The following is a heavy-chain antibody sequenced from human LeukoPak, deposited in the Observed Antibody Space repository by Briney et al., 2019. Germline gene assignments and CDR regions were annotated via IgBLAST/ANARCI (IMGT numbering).Heavy chain of an antibody. Sequence: SETLSLTCAVYGGSFSGYYWSWIRQPAGKGLEWIGRIYTSGSTTYNPSLKSRVTMSVDTSKNQFSLKLSSVTAADTAVYFCTRDTGTTGEVKFDPWGQGTLVTVSS. D-gene: IGHD4-17*01. CDR3: TRDTGTTGEVKFDP. V-gene: IGHV4-4*07. CDR2: IYTSGST. CDR1: GGSFSGYY. J-gene: IGHJ5*02.